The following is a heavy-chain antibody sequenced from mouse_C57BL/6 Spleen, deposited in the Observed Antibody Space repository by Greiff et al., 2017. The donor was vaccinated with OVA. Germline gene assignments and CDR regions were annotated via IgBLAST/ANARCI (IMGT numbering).Heavy chain of an antibody. CDR3: TRWRDSSFAY. V-gene: IGHV1-15*01. J-gene: IGHJ3*01. CDR2: IDPETGGT. Sequence: LVESGAELVRPGASVTLSCKASGYTFTDYEMHWVKQTPVHGLEWIGAIDPETGGTAYNQKFKGKAILTADKSSSTAYMELRSLTSEDSAVYYCTRWRDSSFAYWGQGTLVTVSA. D-gene: IGHD3-3*01. CDR1: GYTFTDYE.